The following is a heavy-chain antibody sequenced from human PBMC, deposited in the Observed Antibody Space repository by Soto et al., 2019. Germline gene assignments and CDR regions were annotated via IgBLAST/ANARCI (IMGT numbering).Heavy chain of an antibody. J-gene: IGHJ5*02. D-gene: IGHD3-3*01. CDR1: GGSYSGYY. CDR3: ARLTIFGVVINRNWFDP. V-gene: IGHV4-34*01. Sequence: QVQLQQWGAGLLKPSETLSLTCAVYGGSYSGYYWSWIRQPPGKVLEWIGEINHSGSTNYNPSLNSRVTISVDTSKNQFSLKLSSVTAADTAVYYCARLTIFGVVINRNWFDPWGQGTLVTVSS. CDR2: INHSGST.